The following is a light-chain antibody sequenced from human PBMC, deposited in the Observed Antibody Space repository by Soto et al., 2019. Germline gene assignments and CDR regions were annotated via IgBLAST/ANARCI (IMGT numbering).Light chain of an antibody. CDR3: CSYAGSYPWV. CDR2: DVS. CDR1: SSDVGGYNY. V-gene: IGLV2-11*01. J-gene: IGLJ2*01. Sequence: QSALTQPRSVSGSPGQSVTISCTGTSSDVGGYNYVSWYQQHPGKAPKLMIYDVSKRPSGVPDHFSGSKSGNTASLTISGLQAEDEADDYCCSYAGSYPWVFGGGTKLTLL.